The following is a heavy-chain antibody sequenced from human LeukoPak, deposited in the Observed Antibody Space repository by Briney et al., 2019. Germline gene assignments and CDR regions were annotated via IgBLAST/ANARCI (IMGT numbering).Heavy chain of an antibody. Sequence: SVKVSCKASGGTFSSYAISWVRQAPGQGLEWMGRSIPIFDTANYAQKFQGRVTITTDESTSTAYMELSSLRSEDTAVYYCARVLIGYSSGHNWFDPWGQGTLVTVSS. J-gene: IGHJ5*02. CDR3: ARVLIGYSSGHNWFDP. CDR2: SIPIFDTA. V-gene: IGHV1-69*05. D-gene: IGHD6-19*01. CDR1: GGTFSSYA.